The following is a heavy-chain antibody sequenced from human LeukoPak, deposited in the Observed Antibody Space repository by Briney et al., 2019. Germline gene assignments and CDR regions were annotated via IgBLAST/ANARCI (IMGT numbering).Heavy chain of an antibody. CDR3: ARRRYCSGGSCYETYYFDY. D-gene: IGHD2-15*01. J-gene: IGHJ4*02. V-gene: IGHV4-39*01. Sequence: SETLSLTCTVSGGSIRSSSYYWGWLRQPPGKGLEWIGSIYYSGSTYYNPSLKSRVTISVDTSKNQFSLKLSSVTAADTAVYYCARRRYCSGGSCYETYYFDYWGQGTLVTVSS. CDR2: IYYSGST. CDR1: GGSIRSSSYY.